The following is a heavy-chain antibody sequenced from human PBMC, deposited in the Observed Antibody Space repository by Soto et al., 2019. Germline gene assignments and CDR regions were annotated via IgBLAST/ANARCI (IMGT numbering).Heavy chain of an antibody. J-gene: IGHJ4*02. V-gene: IGHV1-46*01. CDR3: ARDLGTYYFDY. CDR2: INPSGGST. CDR1: GYTFTSYY. Sequence: ASVKVSCKASGYTFTSYYMHWVRQAPGQGLERMGIINPSGGSTSYAQKFQGRVTMTRDTSTSTVYMELSSLRSEDTAVYYCARDLGTYYFDYWGQGTLVTVSS.